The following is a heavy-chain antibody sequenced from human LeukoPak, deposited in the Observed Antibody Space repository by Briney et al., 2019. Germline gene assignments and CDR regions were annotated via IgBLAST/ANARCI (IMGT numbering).Heavy chain of an antibody. CDR2: IWYDGSNK. J-gene: IGHJ4*02. CDR3: ARDLDDSSGYPI. D-gene: IGHD3-22*01. V-gene: IGHV3-33*01. CDR1: GFTFSSYG. Sequence: GGSLRLSCAASGFTFSSYGMHWVRQAPGKGLEWVAVIWYDGSNKYYADSVKSRFTISRDNSKNTLYLQMNSLRAEDTAVYYCARDLDDSSGYPIWGQGTLVTVSS.